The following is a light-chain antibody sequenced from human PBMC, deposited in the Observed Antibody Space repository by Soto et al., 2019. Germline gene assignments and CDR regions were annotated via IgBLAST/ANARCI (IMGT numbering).Light chain of an antibody. CDR3: QQLSSYPRT. Sequence: DIHLTQSPSFLSASVGDRVTITCRASQGISTYSAWYQQKPGKAPNLLIYAASTLQSGVPSRFTGSGSGTEFTLTISSLQPEEFAIYYCQQLSSYPRTCGSGTKVDVK. V-gene: IGKV1-9*01. CDR2: AAS. CDR1: QGISTY. J-gene: IGKJ3*01.